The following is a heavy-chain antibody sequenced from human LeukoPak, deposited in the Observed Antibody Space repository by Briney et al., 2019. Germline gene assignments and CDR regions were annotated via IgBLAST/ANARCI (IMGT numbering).Heavy chain of an antibody. CDR2: IYTSGST. J-gene: IGHJ4*02. CDR3: ARGGGSN. CDR1: GGSISSGSYY. Sequence: PSQTLSLTCTVSGGSISSGSYYWSWIRQPAGKGLEWIGRIYTSGSTNYNPPLKSRVTISVDTSKNQFSLKLSSVTAADTAVYYCARGGGSNWGQGTLVTVSS. D-gene: IGHD2-15*01. V-gene: IGHV4-61*02.